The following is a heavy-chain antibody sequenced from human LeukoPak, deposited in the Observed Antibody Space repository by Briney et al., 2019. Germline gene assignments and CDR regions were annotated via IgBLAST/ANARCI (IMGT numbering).Heavy chain of an antibody. Sequence: SETLSLTCAVSGYSISSGYYWGWIRQPPGKGLEWIGSIYHSGSTYCNPSLKSRVTISVDTSKNQFSLKLSSVTAADTAVYYCARGTRGLEWLANDAFDIWGQGTIVTVSS. V-gene: IGHV4-38-2*01. CDR1: GYSISSGYY. CDR3: ARGTRGLEWLANDAFDI. D-gene: IGHD3-3*01. CDR2: IYHSGST. J-gene: IGHJ3*02.